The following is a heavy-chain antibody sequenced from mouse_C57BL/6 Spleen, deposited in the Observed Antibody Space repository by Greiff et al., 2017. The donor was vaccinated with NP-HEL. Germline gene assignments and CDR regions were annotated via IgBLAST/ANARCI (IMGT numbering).Heavy chain of an antibody. CDR2: INPGSGGT. D-gene: IGHD2-1*01. CDR1: GYAFTNYL. V-gene: IGHV1-54*01. CDR3: ARRGYYGNYVPDFDY. Sequence: VQLQQSGAELVRPGTSVKVSCKASGYAFTNYLIEWVKQRPGQGLEWIGVINPGSGGTNYNEKFKGKATLTADKSSSTAYMQLSSLTSEDSAVYVCARRGYYGNYVPDFDYWGQGTTLTVSS. J-gene: IGHJ2*01.